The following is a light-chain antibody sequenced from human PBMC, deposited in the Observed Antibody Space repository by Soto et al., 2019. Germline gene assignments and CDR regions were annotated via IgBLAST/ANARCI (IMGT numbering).Light chain of an antibody. V-gene: IGKV1-39*01. CDR2: EST. CDR3: QQTYSQVAT. J-gene: IGKJ1*01. CDR1: QNIDTF. Sequence: DIQMTQSPPSLSASVGDRVTITCRASQNIDTFINWYRQKPGEAPSLLIFESTYLQTGVPSRFSGRGSGTDFALTIGSLQPEDSSSYSCQQTYSQVATFGQGTKV.